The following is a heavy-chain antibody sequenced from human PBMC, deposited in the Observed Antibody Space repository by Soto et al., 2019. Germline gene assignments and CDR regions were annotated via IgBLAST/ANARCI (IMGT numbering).Heavy chain of an antibody. Sequence: GASVKVSCKASGYTFSSYGISWVRQAPGQGLEWMGWISAYNGNTNYAQKLQGRVTMTTDTSTSTAYMELRSLRSDDTAVYYCARDEPVGGIAVAAEGFDPWGQGTLVTVSS. CDR2: ISAYNGNT. J-gene: IGHJ5*02. CDR3: ARDEPVGGIAVAAEGFDP. CDR1: GYTFSSYG. V-gene: IGHV1-18*01. D-gene: IGHD6-19*01.